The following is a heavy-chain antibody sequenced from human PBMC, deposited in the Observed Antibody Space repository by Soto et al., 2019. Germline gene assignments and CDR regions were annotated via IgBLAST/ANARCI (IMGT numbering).Heavy chain of an antibody. CDR2: ILHTGST. V-gene: IGHV4-34*12. Sequence: PSETLSLTCALSGGSFSNYHWTWIRQSPGKGLEWIGEILHTGSTNYNPSLGSRVTISIDTSKKQFSLNLTSVTAADTAVYYCARQPGIPTTGYWGQGTQVTVSS. CDR3: ARQPGIPTTGY. J-gene: IGHJ1*01. CDR1: GGSFSNYH. D-gene: IGHD6-13*01.